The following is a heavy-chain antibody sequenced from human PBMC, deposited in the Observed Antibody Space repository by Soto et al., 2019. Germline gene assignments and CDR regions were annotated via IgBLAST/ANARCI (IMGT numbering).Heavy chain of an antibody. CDR1: GGTFSSYA. Sequence: SVKVSCKASGGTFSSYAISWVRQAPGQGLEWMGGIIPIFGTANYAQKFQGRVTITADKSTSTAYMELSSLRSEDTAVYYCARSVDRYCSRGSCLYYFDYWGQGTLVTVYS. D-gene: IGHD2-15*01. J-gene: IGHJ4*02. V-gene: IGHV1-69*06. CDR3: ARSVDRYCSRGSCLYYFDY. CDR2: IIPIFGTA.